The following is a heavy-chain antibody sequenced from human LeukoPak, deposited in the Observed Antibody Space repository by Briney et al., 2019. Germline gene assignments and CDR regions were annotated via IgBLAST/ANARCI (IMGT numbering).Heavy chain of an antibody. J-gene: IGHJ2*01. D-gene: IGHD1-26*01. Sequence: ESGPTLVKPTQTLTLTCTFSGFSLRSSGVGVGWIRQPPGKALEWLALIYWNGDKRYSPSLESRLTITKDASRNQVVLTMTNMDPVDTATYYCAHRVRELGFYWYFDLWGPGTLVTVSS. CDR3: AHRVRELGFYWYFDL. CDR2: IYWNGDK. V-gene: IGHV2-5*01. CDR1: GFSLRSSGVG.